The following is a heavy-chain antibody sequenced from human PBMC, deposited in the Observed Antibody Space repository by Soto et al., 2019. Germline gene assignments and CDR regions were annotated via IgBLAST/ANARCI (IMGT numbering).Heavy chain of an antibody. J-gene: IGHJ6*02. CDR2: ISSSSTYK. CDR1: GFTFSSHS. V-gene: IGHV3-21*01. D-gene: IGHD1-26*01. Sequence: GGSLRLSCAASGFTFSSHSMNWVRQAPGKGLEWVSSISSSSTYKYYADSVKGRFTIARDNAKNSLYLQMNSLRAEDTAVYYCARDKRWELRLDQHNGMDVWGQGTTVTVSS. CDR3: ARDKRWELRLDQHNGMDV.